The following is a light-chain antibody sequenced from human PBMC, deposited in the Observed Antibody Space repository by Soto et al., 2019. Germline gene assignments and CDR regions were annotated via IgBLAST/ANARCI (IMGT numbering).Light chain of an antibody. CDR2: EVT. CDR3: SSYTSSSTEV. J-gene: IGLJ2*01. V-gene: IGLV2-14*01. Sequence: QSVLTQPASVSGSPGQSITISCTGTYSDVGGYNYVSWCQQHPGKAPKLLIYEVTNRPSGVSNRFSGSKSGNTASLTISGLQAEAEAEYYCSSYTSSSTEVFGGGTKLTVL. CDR1: YSDVGGYNY.